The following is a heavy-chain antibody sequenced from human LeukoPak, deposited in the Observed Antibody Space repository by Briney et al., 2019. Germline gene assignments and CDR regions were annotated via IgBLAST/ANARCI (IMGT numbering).Heavy chain of an antibody. D-gene: IGHD5-12*01. CDR1: GFIFSDYW. CDR2: IKQDGSET. Sequence: GSLRLSCAASGFIFSDYWLSWVRQAPGKGLERVANIKQDGSETHYVDSVKGRFTISRDNAKNSLFLQMNSLRADDTAVYYCSKGGGYVRMDVWGQGTTVTVSS. CDR3: SKGGGYVRMDV. V-gene: IGHV3-7*03. J-gene: IGHJ6*02.